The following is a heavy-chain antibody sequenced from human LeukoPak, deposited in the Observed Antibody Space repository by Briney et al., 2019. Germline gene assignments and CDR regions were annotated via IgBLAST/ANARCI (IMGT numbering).Heavy chain of an antibody. CDR3: ARLGMVRGLILTYNYNMDV. CDR2: IYYSGSA. Sequence: NTSETLSLTCTVSGGSISSSTYYWGWIRQPPGKGLEWIGTIYYSGSAYYNPSLKSRVTISVDTSKNRFSLKVSSVTAADTAVYYCARLGMVRGLILTYNYNMDVWGKGTTVTISS. J-gene: IGHJ6*03. V-gene: IGHV4-39*07. CDR1: GGSISSSTYY. D-gene: IGHD3-10*01.